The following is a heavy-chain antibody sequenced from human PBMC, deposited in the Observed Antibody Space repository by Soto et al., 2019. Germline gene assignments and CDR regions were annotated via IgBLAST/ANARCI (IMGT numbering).Heavy chain of an antibody. CDR3: TTDPAVTFDY. J-gene: IGHJ4*02. Sequence: EVQLVESGGGLVKPGGSLRLSCAASGFTFINAWMSWVRQAPGKGLEWFGRIKSKTDGGTTDYAAPVKGRFTISRDDSKNTLYLQMNSLKTEDTAVYYCTTDPAVTFDYWGQGTLVTVSS. D-gene: IGHD4-17*01. CDR2: IKSKTDGGTT. V-gene: IGHV3-15*01. CDR1: GFTFINAW.